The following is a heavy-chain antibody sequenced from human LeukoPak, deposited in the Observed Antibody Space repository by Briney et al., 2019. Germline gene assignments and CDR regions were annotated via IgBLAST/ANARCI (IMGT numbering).Heavy chain of an antibody. J-gene: IGHJ3*02. CDR3: ATDPRRSPLAFDI. D-gene: IGHD1-26*01. CDR2: INSDGSST. CDR1: GFTFSSYW. Sequence: PGGSLRLSCAASGFTFSSYWMHWVRQAPGKGLVWVSRINSDGSSTSYADSVKGRFTISRDNAKNSLYLQMNSLRAEDTAVYYCATDPRRSPLAFDIWGQGTMVTVSS. V-gene: IGHV3-74*01.